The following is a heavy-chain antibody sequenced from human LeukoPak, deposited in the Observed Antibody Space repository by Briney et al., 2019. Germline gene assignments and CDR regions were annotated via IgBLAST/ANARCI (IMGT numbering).Heavy chain of an antibody. Sequence: SETLSLTCAVYGGSFSGYYWSWIRQPPGKGLEWIGEINHSGSTNYNPSLKSRVTISVDTSKNQSPLKLSSVTAADTAVYYCARISSSRNLANWGQGTLVTVSS. CDR1: GGSFSGYY. J-gene: IGHJ4*02. D-gene: IGHD6-6*01. CDR2: INHSGST. CDR3: ARISSSRNLAN. V-gene: IGHV4-34*01.